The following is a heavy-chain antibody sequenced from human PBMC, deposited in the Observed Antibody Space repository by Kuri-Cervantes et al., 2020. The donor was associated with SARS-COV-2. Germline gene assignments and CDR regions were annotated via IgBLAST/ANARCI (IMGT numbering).Heavy chain of an antibody. CDR3: ATRVAGDPDYYYYYIDV. CDR2: FAPIFGKT. CDR1: GYTFTSYG. D-gene: IGHD7-27*01. J-gene: IGHJ6*03. Sequence: SVKVSCKASGYTFTSYGISWVRQAPGQGLEWMGGFAPIFGKTDYAQKFQGRVTMTADESTNTAYMELSSLRFEDTAVYYCATRVAGDPDYYYYYIDVWGTGTTVTVSS. V-gene: IGHV1-69*13.